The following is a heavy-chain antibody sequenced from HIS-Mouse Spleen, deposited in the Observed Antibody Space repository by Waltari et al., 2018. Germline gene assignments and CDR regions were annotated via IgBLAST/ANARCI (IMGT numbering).Heavy chain of an antibody. V-gene: IGHV4-34*01. Sequence: QVQLQQWVAGLLTPSETLSLTCAVYGGSFSGYYWSWIRQPPGTGLEWIGEINHSGSTNYNPSLKSRVTISVDTSKNQFSLKLSSVTAADTAVYYCAGYNWNYGTDYWGQGTLVTVSS. CDR2: INHSGST. D-gene: IGHD1-7*01. CDR1: GGSFSGYY. J-gene: IGHJ4*02. CDR3: AGYNWNYGTDY.